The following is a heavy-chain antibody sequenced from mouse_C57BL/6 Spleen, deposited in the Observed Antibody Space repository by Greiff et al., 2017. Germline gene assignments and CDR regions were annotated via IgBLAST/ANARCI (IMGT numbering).Heavy chain of an antibody. D-gene: IGHD1-1*01. CDR2: IYPGSGST. CDR1: GYTFTSYW. J-gene: IGHJ4*01. V-gene: IGHV1-55*01. Sequence: QVQLQQPGAELVKPGASVKMSCKASGYTFTSYWITWVKQRPGQGLEWIGDIYPGSGSTNYNEKFKSKATLTVDTSSSTAYMQLSSLTSEDSAVYYCARGDGSSFYYAMDYWGQGTSVTVSS. CDR3: ARGDGSSFYYAMDY.